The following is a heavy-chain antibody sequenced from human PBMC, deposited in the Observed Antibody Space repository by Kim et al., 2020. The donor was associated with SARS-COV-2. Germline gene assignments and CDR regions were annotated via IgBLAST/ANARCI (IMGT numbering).Heavy chain of an antibody. Sequence: GGSLRLSCAASGFTFSSYAMSWVRQAPGKGLEWVSAISGSGGSTYYADSVKGRFTISRDNSKNTLYLQMNSLRAEDTAVYYCARGPSGTPSLYCSSTSCYFPFDYWGQGTLVTVSS. CDR3: ARGPSGTPSLYCSSTSCYFPFDY. V-gene: IGHV3-23*01. J-gene: IGHJ4*02. CDR2: ISGSGGST. D-gene: IGHD2-2*01. CDR1: GFTFSSYA.